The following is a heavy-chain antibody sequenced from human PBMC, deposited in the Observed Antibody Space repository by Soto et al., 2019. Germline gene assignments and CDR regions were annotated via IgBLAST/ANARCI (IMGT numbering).Heavy chain of an antibody. CDR1: GGCISSYY. Sequence: SETLSLTGTVSGGCISSYYWSWIRQPPGRGLEWIAYTSNSGTTNYNPSLKSRVTISIDSSKNQLSLKSSSVTAPHTAACYCAGESGGRHPAYFHLWGQGALVTVFS. V-gene: IGHV4-59*01. J-gene: IGHJ4*02. CDR3: AGESGGRHPAYFHL. D-gene: IGHD2-15*01. CDR2: TSNSGTT.